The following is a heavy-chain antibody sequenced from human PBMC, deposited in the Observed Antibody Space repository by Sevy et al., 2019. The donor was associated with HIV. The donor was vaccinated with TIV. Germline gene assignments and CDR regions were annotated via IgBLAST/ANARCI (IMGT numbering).Heavy chain of an antibody. V-gene: IGHV3-23*01. J-gene: IGHJ3*02. CDR1: GFTFSTHA. CDR2: ISGRGGTT. D-gene: IGHD5-18*01. CDR3: AQGGAMVTAHDSFDI. Sequence: GGSLRLSCAASGFTFSTHAMTWVRQAPGKGLEWVSAISGRGGTTYYADSVKGRFTISRDNSKNTLYLQMNSLRAEDTAVYYCAQGGAMVTAHDSFDIWGQGTVVTVSS.